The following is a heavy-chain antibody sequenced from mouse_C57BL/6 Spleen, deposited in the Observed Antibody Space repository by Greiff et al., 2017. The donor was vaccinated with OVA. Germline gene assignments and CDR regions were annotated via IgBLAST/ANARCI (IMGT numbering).Heavy chain of an antibody. D-gene: IGHD1-1*01. Sequence: VQLKQSGPVLVKPGASVKMSCKASGYTFTDYYMNWVKQSHGKSLEWIGVINPYNGGTSYNQKFKGKATLTVDKSSSTAYMELNSLTSEDSAVYYCAKGGTTVVENYYAMDYWGQGTSVTVSS. CDR1: GYTFTDYY. CDR3: AKGGTTVVENYYAMDY. CDR2: INPYNGGT. J-gene: IGHJ4*01. V-gene: IGHV1-19*01.